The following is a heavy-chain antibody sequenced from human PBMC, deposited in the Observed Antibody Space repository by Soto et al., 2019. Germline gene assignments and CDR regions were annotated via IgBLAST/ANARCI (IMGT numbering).Heavy chain of an antibody. CDR2: ISAYNGNT. CDR1: GYTFTSYG. D-gene: IGHD1-7*01. CDR3: ARDLRAGSAGTTWGWFDP. Sequence: GAAVKVSCKASGYTFTSYGIRWVRQAPGQGLEWMGWISAYNGNTNYAQKLQGRVTMTTDTSTSTAYMELRSLRSDDTAVYYCARDLRAGSAGTTWGWFDPWGQGTLVTVPS. V-gene: IGHV1-18*01. J-gene: IGHJ5*02.